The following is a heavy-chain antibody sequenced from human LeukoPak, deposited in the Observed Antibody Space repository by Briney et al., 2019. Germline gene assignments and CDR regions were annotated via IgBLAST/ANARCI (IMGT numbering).Heavy chain of an antibody. CDR3: AHFCSSTSCSISSFDF. CDR2: IYWNDAK. Sequence: ESGPTLVKPTQTLTLTCTFSGFSLDASGVAVGWIRQPPGKALEWLALIYWNDAKRYSPSLQSRLTITKDTSKNQVVLTMASVDPVDTGTYYCAHFCSSTSCSISSFDFWGQGSLVTVSS. D-gene: IGHD2-2*01. CDR1: GFSLDASGVA. J-gene: IGHJ4*02. V-gene: IGHV2-5*01.